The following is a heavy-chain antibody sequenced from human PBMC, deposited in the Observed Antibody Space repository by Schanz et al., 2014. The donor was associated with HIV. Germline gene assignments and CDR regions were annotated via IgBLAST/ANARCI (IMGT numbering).Heavy chain of an antibody. J-gene: IGHJ4*02. V-gene: IGHV1-69*01. CDR2: IIPIFGTT. CDR3: VKDFTTWKGGFDY. D-gene: IGHD1-1*01. CDR1: GGTFSSYA. Sequence: QVQLVQSGAEVKKPGSSVKVSCKASGGTFSSYAISWVRQAPGQGLEWMGGIIPIFGTTNYAQKFQGRVTITADESTSTAYMELSSLRPEDTAFYYCVKDFTTWKGGFDYWGQGTLVIVSS.